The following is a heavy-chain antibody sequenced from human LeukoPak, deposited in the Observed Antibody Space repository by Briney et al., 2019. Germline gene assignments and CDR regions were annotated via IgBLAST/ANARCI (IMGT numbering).Heavy chain of an antibody. J-gene: IGHJ4*02. CDR3: ARAGIAAAGKLD. CDR2: IKQDGSKK. V-gene: IGHV3-7*01. Sequence: PGGSLRLSCVASGFPFSSYWMTWVRQAPGKGLEWVANIKQDGSKKSYVDSVKGRFTISRDNAKNSLYLQMNSLRAEDTAVYYCARAGIAAAGKLDWGQGTLVTVSS. CDR1: GFPFSSYW. D-gene: IGHD6-13*01.